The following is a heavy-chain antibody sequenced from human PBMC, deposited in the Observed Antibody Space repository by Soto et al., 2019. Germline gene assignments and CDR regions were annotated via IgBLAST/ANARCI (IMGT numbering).Heavy chain of an antibody. V-gene: IGHV4-31*03. CDR1: GGSISSGGYY. Sequence: QVQLQESGPGLVKPSQTLSLTCTISGGSISSGGYYWSWIRQHPGKGLEWIGYIYYSGSTYYNPSLKSRVTISVDTSKNQFSLKLRSVTAADTAVYYCARQRDGYNYRYFDYWGQGTLAPVSS. J-gene: IGHJ4*02. D-gene: IGHD5-12*01. CDR2: IYYSGST. CDR3: ARQRDGYNYRYFDY.